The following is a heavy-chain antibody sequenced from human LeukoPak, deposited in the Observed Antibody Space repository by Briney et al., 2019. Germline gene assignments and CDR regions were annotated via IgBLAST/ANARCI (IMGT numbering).Heavy chain of an antibody. J-gene: IGHJ6*03. D-gene: IGHD5-18*01. CDR2: ISGSDGST. Sequence: GGSLRLSCAASGFTFSSYAMSWVRQAPGKGLEWVSGISGSDGSTNYADSVKGRFTISRENSKNTLYLQMNSLRAEDTAVYYCAKGNDGYSYGYYYYYMDVWGKGTTVTISS. V-gene: IGHV3-23*01. CDR3: AKGNDGYSYGYYYYYMDV. CDR1: GFTFSSYA.